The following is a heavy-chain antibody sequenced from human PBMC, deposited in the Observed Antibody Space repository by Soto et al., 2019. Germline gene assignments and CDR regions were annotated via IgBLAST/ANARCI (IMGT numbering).Heavy chain of an antibody. CDR3: AKDRETSMVGSYFDS. CDR1: GFTFSNYA. D-gene: IGHD3-10*01. Sequence: LRLSCAASGFTFSNYAMSWVRQAPGKGLEWVSGISGSGGTTDYADSAKGRFTISRDKSKNTLYLQMNSLRPEDTAVYYCAKDRETSMVGSYFDSWGQGTMVTVSS. J-gene: IGHJ4*02. CDR2: ISGSGGTT. V-gene: IGHV3-23*01.